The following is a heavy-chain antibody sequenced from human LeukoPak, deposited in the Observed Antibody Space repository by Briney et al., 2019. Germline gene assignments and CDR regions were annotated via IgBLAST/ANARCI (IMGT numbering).Heavy chain of an antibody. CDR1: GYTFTSYG. CDR3: ARGFTFGGGVKREYYFDY. Sequence: ASVKVSCKASGYTFTSYGISWVRQAPGQGLEWMGWNSAYNGNTNYAQKLQGRVTMTTDTSTSTAYMELRSLRSDDTAVYYCARGFTFGGGVKREYYFDYWGQGTLVTVSS. CDR2: NSAYNGNT. V-gene: IGHV1-18*01. D-gene: IGHD3-16*01. J-gene: IGHJ4*02.